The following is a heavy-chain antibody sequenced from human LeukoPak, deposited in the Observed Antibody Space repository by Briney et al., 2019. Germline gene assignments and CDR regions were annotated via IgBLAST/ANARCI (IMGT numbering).Heavy chain of an antibody. Sequence: GGSLRLSRVASGFTFSRFWMSWVRQAPGKGLEWVTNIKQDGSEKYYVDSVKGRFTISRDNAKNSLYLQMNSLRAEDTARYYCARQGGYSSGHLAPFDFWGQGTLVTVSS. J-gene: IGHJ4*02. CDR3: ARQGGYSSGHLAPFDF. D-gene: IGHD6-19*01. CDR2: IKQDGSEK. V-gene: IGHV3-7*01. CDR1: GFTFSRFW.